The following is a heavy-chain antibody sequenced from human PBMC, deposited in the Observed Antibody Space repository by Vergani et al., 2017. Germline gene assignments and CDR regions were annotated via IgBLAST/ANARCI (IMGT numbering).Heavy chain of an antibody. D-gene: IGHD3-9*01. J-gene: IGHJ4*02. CDR2: INPSGGHT. CDR1: GYTFSNYY. CDR3: TRGDYGILTGYRY. V-gene: IGHV1-46*03. Sequence: QVQVVQSGAEVKKSGASVKVSCKTSGYTFSNYYMHWVRQAPGQELEWMGIINPSGGHTNYAQKFQGRVTMTRDTSTSTVYMVLSRLRFEDTAIYYCTRGDYGILTGYRYWGQGPLVTVSA.